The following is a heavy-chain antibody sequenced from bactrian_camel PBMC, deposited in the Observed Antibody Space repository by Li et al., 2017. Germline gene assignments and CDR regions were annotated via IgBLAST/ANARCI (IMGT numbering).Heavy chain of an antibody. CDR2: IDSDGPT. D-gene: IGHD6*01. CDR3: AASGSRYSHGCTDFVY. Sequence: HVQLVESGGGSVQAGGSLRLTCEASGYTDRASLCMGWFRRAPGKEREQVASIDSDGPTFYEDSVKGRFTISRDSARSTLYLQMNSLKPEDTAMYYCAASGSRYSHGCTDFVYWGQGTQVTVS. CDR1: GYTDRASLC. V-gene: IGHV3S55*01. J-gene: IGHJ6*01.